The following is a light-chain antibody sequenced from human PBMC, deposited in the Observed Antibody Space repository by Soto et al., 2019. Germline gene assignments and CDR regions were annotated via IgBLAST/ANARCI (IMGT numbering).Light chain of an antibody. J-gene: IGKJ5*01. CDR1: QSISNN. Sequence: EIVMMQSPATLSLSPGERAALSCRASQSISNNLAWYQHKPGQAPRLLIYGASIRATGIPARFSASGSGTAFTLTISSLQSEDFALYFCQQYNNWPLSTFGQGTRLELK. V-gene: IGKV3-15*01. CDR2: GAS. CDR3: QQYNNWPLST.